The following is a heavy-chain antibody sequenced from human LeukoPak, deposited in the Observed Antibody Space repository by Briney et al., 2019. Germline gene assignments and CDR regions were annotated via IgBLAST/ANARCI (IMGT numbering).Heavy chain of an antibody. J-gene: IGHJ4*02. Sequence: GGSLRLSCAASGFTFNSYSMHWVRQAPGKGLEWVAVISSDASITYYADSVKGRFTISRDNSKNTLYLQMNSLRAEDTAVYYCARRAGAYSHPYDYWGQGTLVTVSS. CDR3: ARRAGAYSHPYDY. D-gene: IGHD4/OR15-4a*01. CDR2: ISSDASIT. CDR1: GFTFNSYS. V-gene: IGHV3-30*14.